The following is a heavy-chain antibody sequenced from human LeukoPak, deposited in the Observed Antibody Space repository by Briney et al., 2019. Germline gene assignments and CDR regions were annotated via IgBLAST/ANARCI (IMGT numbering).Heavy chain of an antibody. Sequence: PGGSLRLSCAASGFTFNYYAMTWVRQAPGKGLEWVSVITSSGDNTYYADSVKGRFTISRDNSKNTLYLQMNSLRAEDTAVYYCARVIRGRGSSSLDYWGQGTLVTVSS. J-gene: IGHJ4*02. V-gene: IGHV3-23*01. D-gene: IGHD6-6*01. CDR2: ITSSGDNT. CDR1: GFTFNYYA. CDR3: ARVIRGRGSSSLDY.